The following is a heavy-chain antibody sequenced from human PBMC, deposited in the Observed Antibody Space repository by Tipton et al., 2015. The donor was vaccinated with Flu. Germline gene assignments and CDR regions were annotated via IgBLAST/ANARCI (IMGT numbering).Heavy chain of an antibody. Sequence: TLSLTCTVSGGSISSGGYYWSWIRQHPGKGLEWIGYIYYSGSTYYNPPLKSRVTISVDTSKTQFSLKLSSVTAADTAVYYCASAPGWGTSPTYAFDVWGQGTMVTVSS. CDR3: ASAPGWGTSPTYAFDV. J-gene: IGHJ3*01. V-gene: IGHV4-31*03. CDR1: GGSISSGGYY. CDR2: IYYSGST. D-gene: IGHD7-27*01.